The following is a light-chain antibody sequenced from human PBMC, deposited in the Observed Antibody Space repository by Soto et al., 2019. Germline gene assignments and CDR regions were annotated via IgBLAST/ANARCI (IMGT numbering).Light chain of an antibody. CDR2: GAS. Sequence: ELVLTQSPGTLSLSPGERATLSCRASQSVSSSYLAWYQQKPGQAPRLLIYGASSRATGIPARFSGSGSGTDFTLTISSLQPEDFAVYYCLQDYNLPITFGQGTRLEIK. V-gene: IGKV3D-7*01. CDR3: LQDYNLPIT. J-gene: IGKJ5*01. CDR1: QSVSSSY.